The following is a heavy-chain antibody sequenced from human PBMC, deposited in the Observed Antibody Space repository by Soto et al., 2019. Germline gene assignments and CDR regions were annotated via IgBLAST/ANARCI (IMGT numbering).Heavy chain of an antibody. Sequence: QITLKESGPTLVKPTQTLTLTCTFSGFSLSTSGVGVGWIRQPPGKALEWLALIYWDDDKRYSPSLKSRLTITRKTSKNQLLLTVSNMDPVDTAKYCCAHSRPVLLWFGELPYFDYWGQGTLVTVSS. CDR3: AHSRPVLLWFGELPYFDY. V-gene: IGHV2-5*02. D-gene: IGHD3-10*01. CDR2: IYWDDDK. J-gene: IGHJ4*02. CDR1: GFSLSTSGVG.